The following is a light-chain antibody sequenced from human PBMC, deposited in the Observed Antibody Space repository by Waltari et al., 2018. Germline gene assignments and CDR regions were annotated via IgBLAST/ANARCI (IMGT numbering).Light chain of an antibody. Sequence: SYDVSQPRSVSVSPGQTARTTCGGDNIGSKGVNWYQQKSAQAPVLVIYYNSDRPSGIPERISGSNSGNTATLTISGVEAGDEADYYCQVWDSSGDQWIFGGGTRLTVL. CDR2: YNS. CDR1: NIGSKG. CDR3: QVWDSSGDQWI. J-gene: IGLJ2*01. V-gene: IGLV3-21*01.